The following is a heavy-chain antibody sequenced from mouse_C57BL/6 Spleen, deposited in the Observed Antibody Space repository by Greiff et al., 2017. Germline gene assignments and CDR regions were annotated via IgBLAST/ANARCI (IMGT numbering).Heavy chain of an antibody. CDR1: GFTFSSYA. CDR3: AREEGLRLAMDY. Sequence: VQLQQSGGGLVKPGGSLKLSCAASGFTFSSYAMSWVRQTPEKRLEWVATISDGGSYTYYPDNVKGRFTISRDNAKNNLYLQMSHLKSEDTAMYYCAREEGLRLAMDYWGQGTSVTVSS. J-gene: IGHJ4*01. D-gene: IGHD2-4*01. V-gene: IGHV5-4*01. CDR2: ISDGGSYT.